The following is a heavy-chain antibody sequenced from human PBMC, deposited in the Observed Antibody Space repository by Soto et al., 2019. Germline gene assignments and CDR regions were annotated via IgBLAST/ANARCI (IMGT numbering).Heavy chain of an antibody. D-gene: IGHD3-16*01. Sequence: GGSLRLSCAASGFTFSSYDMHWVRQATGKGLEWVSAIGTAGDTYYPGSVKGRFTISRENATNSLYLHMNSLRAGDTAVYYCARVARLHLGDPRGAYYYYYYMDVWGKGTTVTVSS. J-gene: IGHJ6*03. V-gene: IGHV3-13*01. CDR3: ARVARLHLGDPRGAYYYYYYMDV. CDR2: IGTAGDT. CDR1: GFTFSSYD.